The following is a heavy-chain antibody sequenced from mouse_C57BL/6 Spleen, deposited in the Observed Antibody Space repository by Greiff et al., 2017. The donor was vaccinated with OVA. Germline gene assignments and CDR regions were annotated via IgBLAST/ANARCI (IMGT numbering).Heavy chain of an antibody. CDR2: IDPSDSET. V-gene: IGHV1-52*01. Sequence: QVQLKQPGAELVRPGSSVKLSCKASGYTFTSYWMHWVKQRPIQGLEWIGNIDPSDSETHYNQKFKDKATLTVDKSSSTAYMQLSSLTSEDSAVYYCARGRFTTKDWYFDVWGTGTTVTVSS. CDR1: GYTFTSYW. D-gene: IGHD1-1*01. CDR3: ARGRFTTKDWYFDV. J-gene: IGHJ1*03.